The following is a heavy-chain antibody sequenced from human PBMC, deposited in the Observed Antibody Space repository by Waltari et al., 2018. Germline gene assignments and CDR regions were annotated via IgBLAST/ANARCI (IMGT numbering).Heavy chain of an antibody. D-gene: IGHD6-19*01. V-gene: IGHV3-74*01. CDR1: GFTFSRYW. CDR3: ARVATKTYSSPVPGRPYYYGMDV. J-gene: IGHJ6*02. Sequence: EEQLVESGGGLAQPGESLRLSCAASGFTFSRYWMDWVRQAPGKGLVWVSRMNREGRSTTDADSVKGRFTISRDNAKNTLYVQMNRLRAEDTAVYYCARVATKTYSSPVPGRPYYYGMDVWGQGTTVTVSS. CDR2: MNREGRST.